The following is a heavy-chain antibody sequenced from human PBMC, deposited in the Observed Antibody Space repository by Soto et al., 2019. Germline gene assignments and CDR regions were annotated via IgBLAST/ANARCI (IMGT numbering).Heavy chain of an antibody. CDR2: IYWDDDH. CDR3: XXXXXXXXXFDS. Sequence: QITLRESGPALVRPTQTLTLTCTFSGFSLSSNGVGVGWIRQPPGKALEWLALIYWDDDHRYSPSLKTRLTITKDTSKNQVVLTMNKLDPVDTAXXXXXXXXXXXXXFDSWGQGTLVTVSS. J-gene: IGHJ4*02. V-gene: IGHV2-5*02. CDR1: GFSLSSNGVG.